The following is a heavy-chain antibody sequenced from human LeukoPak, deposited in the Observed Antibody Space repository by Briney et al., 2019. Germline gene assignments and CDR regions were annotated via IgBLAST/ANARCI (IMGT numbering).Heavy chain of an antibody. J-gene: IGHJ5*02. CDR2: INPSGGPA. D-gene: IGHD3-3*01. CDR3: ARGGAGTYYDFWSGSNWFDP. CDR1: GYTFTRYH. V-gene: IGHV1-46*01. Sequence: ASVTVSCKASGYTFTRYHIHWVRQAPGQGLEWMGVINPSGGPATYAQKFQGRVTMTRNTSISTAYMELSSLRSEDTAVYYCARGGAGTYYDFWSGSNWFDPWGQGTLVTVSS.